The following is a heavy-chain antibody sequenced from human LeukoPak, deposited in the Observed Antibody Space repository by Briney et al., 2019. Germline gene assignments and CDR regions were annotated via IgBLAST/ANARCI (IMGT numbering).Heavy chain of an antibody. J-gene: IGHJ5*02. D-gene: IGHD6-13*01. V-gene: IGHV1-18*01. CDR1: GYTFTNYG. CDR3: ARDNHRSSWSWFDP. CDR2: ISAYNGNT. Sequence: ASVKVSCKASGYTFTNYGISWVRQAPGQGLEWMGRISAYNGNTKYAQEFQGRVTMTTDTSTSTAYMELRSLSSDDTAVYHCARDNHRSSWSWFDPWGQGTLVTVSS.